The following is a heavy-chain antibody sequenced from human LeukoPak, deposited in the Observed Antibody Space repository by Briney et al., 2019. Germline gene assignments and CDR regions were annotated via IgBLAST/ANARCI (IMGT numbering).Heavy chain of an antibody. CDR2: ISYDGTQT. CDR3: ATERGLFSGSYYAFFDH. D-gene: IGHD1-26*01. V-gene: IGHV3-30*03. CDR1: GFTFSTYG. Sequence: GKSLRLSCAASGFTFSTYGMHWVRQAPGKGLEWVAVISYDGTQTYHADSVKGRFTISRDNSKNTLYPQMNSLRAEDTAVYYCATERGLFSGSYYAFFDHWGQGTLVTVSS. J-gene: IGHJ4*02.